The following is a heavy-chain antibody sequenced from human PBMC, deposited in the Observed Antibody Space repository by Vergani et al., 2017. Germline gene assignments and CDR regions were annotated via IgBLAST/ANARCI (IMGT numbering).Heavy chain of an antibody. J-gene: IGHJ4*02. CDR1: GFTFSSYA. CDR2: ISGSGGST. D-gene: IGHD4-17*01. V-gene: IGHV3-23*01. CDR3: ARVGDWTTVTSAVSY. Sequence: EVQLLESGGGLVQPGGSLRLSCAASGFTFSSYAMSWVRQAPGKGLEWVSAISGSGGSTYYADSVKGRFTISRDNAKNSLYLQMNSLRAEDTAVYYCARVGDWTTVTSAVSYWGQGTLVTVSS.